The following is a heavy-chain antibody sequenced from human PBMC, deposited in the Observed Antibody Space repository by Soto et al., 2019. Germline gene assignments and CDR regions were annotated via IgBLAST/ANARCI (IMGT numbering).Heavy chain of an antibody. V-gene: IGHV4-61*01. Sequence: QVQLQESGPGLVKPSETLSLTCTVSGGSISLERFYWTWIRQPPGKGLEWIGYVSHTGATNYNPSLQIRGDIWVDTCRKHVYQKLNSTSAAAKTGYFIAQALSSGLINNYDLWGQGTLVSVSA. J-gene: IGHJ4*02. CDR3: AQALSSGLINNYDL. CDR1: GGSISLERFY. CDR2: VSHTGAT.